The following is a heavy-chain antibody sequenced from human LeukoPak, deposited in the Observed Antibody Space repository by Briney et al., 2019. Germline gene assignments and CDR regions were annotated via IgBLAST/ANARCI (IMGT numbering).Heavy chain of an antibody. J-gene: IGHJ3*02. D-gene: IGHD3-16*02. CDR3: ARSKPALASYRYAFDI. CDR1: GGSISTYY. Sequence: SETLSLTCTVSGGSISTYYWSWIRQPPGKGLEWIGYIYYTGSTNYNPSLKSRVTISVDTSKNQFSLKLSSVTAADTAVYYCARSKPALASYRYAFDIWGQGTMVTVSS. CDR2: IYYTGST. V-gene: IGHV4-59*01.